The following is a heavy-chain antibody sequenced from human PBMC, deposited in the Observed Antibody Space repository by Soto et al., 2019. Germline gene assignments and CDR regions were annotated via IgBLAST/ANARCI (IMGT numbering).Heavy chain of an antibody. CDR1: GFTFSTYG. CDR3: AKTRRIMITFGGVIGH. V-gene: IGHV3-48*01. D-gene: IGHD3-16*01. Sequence: GGSLRLSCAASGFTFSTYGMNWVRQAPGKGLELVSYISSSSSSIYYAESVKGRFTISRDNSKNTLYLQMNSLRAEDTAVYYCAKTRRIMITFGGVIGHWGQGTLVTVSS. CDR2: ISSSSSSI. J-gene: IGHJ4*02.